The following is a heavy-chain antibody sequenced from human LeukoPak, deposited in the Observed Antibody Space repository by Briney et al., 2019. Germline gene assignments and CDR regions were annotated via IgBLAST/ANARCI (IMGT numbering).Heavy chain of an antibody. J-gene: IGHJ4*02. CDR1: GYTFTGYY. CDR3: ARGREYYNWNYEDY. CDR2: INPNSGGT. V-gene: IGHV1-2*02. Sequence: GASVKVSCKASGYTFTGYYMHWVRQAPGQGPEWMGWINPNSGGTNYAQKFQGRVTMTRDTSISTAYMELSRLRSDDTAVYYCARGREYYNWNYEDYWGQGTLVTVSS. D-gene: IGHD1-7*01.